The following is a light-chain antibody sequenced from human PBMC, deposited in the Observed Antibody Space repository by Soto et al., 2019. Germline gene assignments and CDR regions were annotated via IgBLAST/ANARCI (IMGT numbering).Light chain of an antibody. CDR1: QSVSSSY. CDR2: GAS. Sequence: EIVLTQSPGTLYLSPGERPTFSCRASQSVSSSYIAWYQQKRGQAPRRVIYGASIRATGIPDRFSGSGSGTDFTLTISRLEPDDFATYYCQHYNSYSEAFGQGTKVDIK. V-gene: IGKV3-20*01. CDR3: QHYNSYSEA. J-gene: IGKJ1*01.